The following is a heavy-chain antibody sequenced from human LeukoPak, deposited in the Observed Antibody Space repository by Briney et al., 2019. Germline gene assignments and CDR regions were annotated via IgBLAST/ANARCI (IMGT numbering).Heavy chain of an antibody. CDR1: GFTFSSYG. Sequence: GRSLRLSCAASGFTFSSYGMHWVRQAPGKGLEWVAVISYDGSNKYYADSVKGRFTISRDNSKNTLYLQMNSLRAADTAVYYCARGTSRTSPLSGYYRGYFDYWGQGTLVTVSS. D-gene: IGHD3-3*01. CDR2: ISYDGSNK. J-gene: IGHJ4*02. CDR3: ARGTSRTSPLSGYYRGYFDY. V-gene: IGHV3-30*03.